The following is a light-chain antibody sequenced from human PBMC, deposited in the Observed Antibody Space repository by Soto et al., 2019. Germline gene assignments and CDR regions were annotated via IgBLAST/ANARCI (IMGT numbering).Light chain of an antibody. J-gene: IGLJ2*01. V-gene: IGLV1-44*01. Sequence: QSVLTQPPSASGTPGQRVTIACSGSSSNIGSNTVNWYQQLPGTAPKLLIYSNNQRPSGVPDRFSGSKSGTSASLAISGLQSADEADYYCAAWDDSLSVVFGGGTKLTVL. CDR1: SSNIGSNT. CDR3: AAWDDSLSVV. CDR2: SNN.